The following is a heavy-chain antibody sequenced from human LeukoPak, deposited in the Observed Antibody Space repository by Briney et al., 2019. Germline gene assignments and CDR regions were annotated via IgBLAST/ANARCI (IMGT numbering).Heavy chain of an antibody. J-gene: IGHJ1*01. V-gene: IGHV3-30*02. Sequence: GGSLRLSCAASGFTFSSYGMHWVRQAPGKGLEWVAFIRYDGSNKYYADSVKGRFTISRDNSKNTLYLQMNSLRAEDTAVYYCAKDLYDFWSGYYTAFVFQHWGQGTLVTVSS. CDR3: AKDLYDFWSGYYTAFVFQH. D-gene: IGHD3-3*01. CDR1: GFTFSSYG. CDR2: IRYDGSNK.